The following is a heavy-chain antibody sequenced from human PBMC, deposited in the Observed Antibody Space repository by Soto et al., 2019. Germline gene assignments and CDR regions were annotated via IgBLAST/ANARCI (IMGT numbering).Heavy chain of an antibody. Sequence: GGSLRLSCAASGFTFSSYWMSWVRQAPGKGLEWVANIKQDGSEKYYVDSVKGRFTISRDNSKNTLYLQMNSLRAEDTAVYYCARAIMVAADPDQYYYGMDVWGQGTTVTVSS. CDR1: GFTFSSYW. CDR3: ARAIMVAADPDQYYYGMDV. D-gene: IGHD2-15*01. CDR2: IKQDGSEK. V-gene: IGHV3-7*01. J-gene: IGHJ6*02.